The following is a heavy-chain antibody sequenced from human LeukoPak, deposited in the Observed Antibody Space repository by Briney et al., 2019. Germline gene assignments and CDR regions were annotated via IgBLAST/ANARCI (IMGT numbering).Heavy chain of an antibody. CDR1: GFTFTSYG. J-gene: IGHJ3*02. Sequence: GGSLTLSCAASGFTFTSYGMSWVRQAPGKGLEWVSVIYSGGSTYYADSVKGRFTISRDNSKNTLYLQMNSLRAEDTAVYYCARTRSGITIFGVVLDAFDIWGQGTMVTVSS. CDR2: IYSGGST. V-gene: IGHV3-66*01. CDR3: ARTRSGITIFGVVLDAFDI. D-gene: IGHD3-3*01.